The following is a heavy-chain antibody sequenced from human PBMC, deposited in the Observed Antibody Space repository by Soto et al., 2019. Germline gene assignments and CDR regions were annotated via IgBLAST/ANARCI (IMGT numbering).Heavy chain of an antibody. D-gene: IGHD6-13*01. Sequence: SQTLSLTCVISGDSVSSNSAAWNWIRQSPSRGLEWLGRTYYRSKWYNDYAVSVKSRITINPDTSKNQFSLQLNSVTPEDTAVYYCARGTQLVRLFNYYYYYMDVWGKGTTVTVSS. CDR1: GDSVSSNSAA. CDR3: ARGTQLVRLFNYYYYYMDV. CDR2: TYYRSKWYN. V-gene: IGHV6-1*01. J-gene: IGHJ6*03.